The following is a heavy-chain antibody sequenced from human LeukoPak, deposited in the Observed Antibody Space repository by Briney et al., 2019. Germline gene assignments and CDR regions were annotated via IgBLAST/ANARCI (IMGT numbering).Heavy chain of an antibody. D-gene: IGHD3-22*01. CDR1: GGSISSGDYY. CDR2: MYYSGST. V-gene: IGHV4-30-4*01. Sequence: SETLSLTCTVSGGSISSGDYYWSWIRQPPGKGLEWIAYMYYSGSTYYNPSLKSRVTMSADTSKNQLSLKLSSVTAADTAVYYCARTYYYDSRIDPWGQGILVTVSS. J-gene: IGHJ5*02. CDR3: ARTYYYDSRIDP.